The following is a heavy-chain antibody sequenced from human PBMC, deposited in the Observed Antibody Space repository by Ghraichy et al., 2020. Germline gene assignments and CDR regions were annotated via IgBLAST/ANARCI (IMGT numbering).Heavy chain of an antibody. CDR2: IYHSGST. CDR3: ARDIGYCSSTSCYTVPYYGMDV. CDR1: GGSISSSNW. V-gene: IGHV4-4*02. Sequence: SETLSLTCAVSGGSISSSNWWSWVRQPPGKGLEWIGEIYHSGSTNYNPSLKSRVTISVDKSKNQFSLKLSSVTAADTAVYYCARDIGYCSSTSCYTVPYYGMDVWGQGTTVTVSS. J-gene: IGHJ6*02. D-gene: IGHD2-2*02.